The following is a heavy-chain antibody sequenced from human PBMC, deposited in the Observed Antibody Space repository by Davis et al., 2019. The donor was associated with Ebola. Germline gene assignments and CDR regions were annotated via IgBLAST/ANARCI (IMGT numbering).Heavy chain of an antibody. CDR1: GGSISSYY. CDR3: ARGRGLLGPYYFDY. D-gene: IGHD3-10*01. Sequence: MPSETLSLTYTVSGGSISSYYWSWIWQPPGKGLEWIGYIYYSGSTNYNPSLKSRVTISLETSTNQFSLKLSSVTAADTAVCYCARGRGLLGPYYFDYWGQGTLVTVSS. CDR2: IYYSGST. V-gene: IGHV4-59*01. J-gene: IGHJ4*02.